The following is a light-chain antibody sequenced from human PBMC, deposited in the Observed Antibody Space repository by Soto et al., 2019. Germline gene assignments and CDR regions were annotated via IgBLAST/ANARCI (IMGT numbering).Light chain of an antibody. J-gene: IGKJ4*01. CDR3: QQLDSYLT. CDR2: AAS. V-gene: IGKV1-9*01. Sequence: QLTQSPSSLSASVGDRVTITCRASQGISSYLAWYQRKPGKAPELLIYAASTLQTGVPSRFSGSGSGTDFTLTISSLQPEDFATYYCQQLDSYLTFGGGTKVDIK. CDR1: QGISSY.